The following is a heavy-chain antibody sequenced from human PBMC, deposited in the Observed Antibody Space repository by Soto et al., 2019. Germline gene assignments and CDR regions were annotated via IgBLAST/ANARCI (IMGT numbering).Heavy chain of an antibody. CDR2: ISYDGSNK. Sequence: QVQLVESGGGVVQPGRSLRLSCAASGFTFSSYGMHWVRQAPGKGLEWVAVISYDGSNKYYADSVKGQFTISRDNSKNTLYPQMNSLSPADKAVYYCAKERDAFDIWGQGTMVTVSS. CDR3: AKERDAFDI. J-gene: IGHJ3*02. V-gene: IGHV3-30*18. CDR1: GFTFSSYG.